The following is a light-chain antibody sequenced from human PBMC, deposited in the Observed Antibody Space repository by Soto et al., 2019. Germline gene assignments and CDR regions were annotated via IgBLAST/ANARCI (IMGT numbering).Light chain of an antibody. Sequence: DIQMTQSPSTLSASVGDRVTITCRASQSISSWLAWYQQKPGTAPNLLIYKASTLQSGVPSRCSGSGSGTEFTLTISSLQPDDSATYYCQQYSDNWTFGQGTRWIS. CDR2: KAS. J-gene: IGKJ1*01. CDR3: QQYSDNWT. CDR1: QSISSW. V-gene: IGKV1-5*03.